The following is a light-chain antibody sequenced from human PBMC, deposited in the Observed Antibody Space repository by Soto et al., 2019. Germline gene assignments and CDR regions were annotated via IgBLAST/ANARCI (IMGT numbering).Light chain of an antibody. CDR1: SSDVGDYNS. V-gene: IGLV2-11*01. CDR2: DVS. Sequence: QSALTQPRSVSGSPGQSVTVSCIGTSSDVGDYNSVSWYQQHPGKAPKLMIYDVSKRPSGVPDRFSGSKSGNTASPTISGLQAEDEADYYCCSYVGGYSYVFGIGTKVTV. CDR3: CSYVGGYSYV. J-gene: IGLJ1*01.